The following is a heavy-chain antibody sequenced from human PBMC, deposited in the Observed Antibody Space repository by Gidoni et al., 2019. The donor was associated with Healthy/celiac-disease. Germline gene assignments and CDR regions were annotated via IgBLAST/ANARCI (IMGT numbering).Heavy chain of an antibody. CDR3: ARDLGFLEWFTSYYMDV. CDR2: ISYDGSNK. D-gene: IGHD3-3*02. Sequence: QVQLVESGGGVVQPGRSLRLSCAASGFTFSSYAMHWVRQAPGKGLEWVAVISYDGSNKYYADSVKGRFTISRDNSKNTLYLQMNSLRAEDTAVYYCARDLGFLEWFTSYYMDVWGKGTTVTVSS. CDR1: GFTFSSYA. J-gene: IGHJ6*03. V-gene: IGHV3-30-3*01.